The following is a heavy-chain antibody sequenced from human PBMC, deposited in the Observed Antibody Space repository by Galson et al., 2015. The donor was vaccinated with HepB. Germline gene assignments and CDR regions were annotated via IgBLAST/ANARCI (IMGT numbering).Heavy chain of an antibody. CDR3: AREGPLGDYLWGSSLPPDF. D-gene: IGHD3-16*01. V-gene: IGHV3-21*01. CDR2: ISASSTYI. Sequence: SLRLSCAASGFGFSHYALNWVRQAPGKGLEWVSSISASSTYIYYADSVKGRFTISRDNAKNSLYLQMNSLRAEDTATYYCAREGPLGDYLWGSSLPPDFWGQGTLVTVSS. CDR1: GFGFSHYA. J-gene: IGHJ4*02.